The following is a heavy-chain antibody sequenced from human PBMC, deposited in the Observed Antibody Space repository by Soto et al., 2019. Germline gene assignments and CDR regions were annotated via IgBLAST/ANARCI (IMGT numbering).Heavy chain of an antibody. V-gene: IGHV1-18*01. CDR1: GYTITSYG. CDR3: ASVRSGYYYHDAFDI. CDR2: ISAYNGNT. Sequence: QVQLVQSGAEVKKPGASVKVSCKASGYTITSYGISWVRQAPGQGLEWMGWISAYNGNTNYAQKLQGRVTMTTDTSTSTAYMELRSLRSDDTAVYYCASVRSGYYYHDAFDIWGQGTMVTVSS. J-gene: IGHJ3*02. D-gene: IGHD3-22*01.